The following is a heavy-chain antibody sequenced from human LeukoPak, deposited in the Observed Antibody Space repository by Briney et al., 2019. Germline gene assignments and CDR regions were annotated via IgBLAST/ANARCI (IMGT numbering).Heavy chain of an antibody. CDR1: GFTFSSYG. D-gene: IGHD6-19*01. Sequence: PGGTLRLSCAASGFTFSSYGMRWVRQAPGKGLEWVSAISGSGGSTYYADSVKGRFTISRDNSKNTLYLQMNSLRAEDTAVYYCAKDRWGSSGHLSDWGQGTLVTVSS. J-gene: IGHJ4*02. CDR2: ISGSGGST. CDR3: AKDRWGSSGHLSD. V-gene: IGHV3-23*01.